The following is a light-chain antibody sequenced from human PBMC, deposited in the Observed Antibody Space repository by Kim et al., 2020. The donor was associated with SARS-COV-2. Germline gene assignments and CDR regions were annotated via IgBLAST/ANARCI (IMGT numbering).Light chain of an antibody. Sequence: QSVLTQPPSASGTPGQGVTISCSGSSSNIGDNYVSWYQQLPGTAPKLLIYRNEQWPSGVPDRFSGSKSGTSASLAISGLRSDDEADYYCASWDDSLSGVIFGGGTQLTVL. CDR1: SSNIGDNY. CDR3: ASWDDSLSGVI. V-gene: IGLV1-47*01. J-gene: IGLJ2*01. CDR2: RNE.